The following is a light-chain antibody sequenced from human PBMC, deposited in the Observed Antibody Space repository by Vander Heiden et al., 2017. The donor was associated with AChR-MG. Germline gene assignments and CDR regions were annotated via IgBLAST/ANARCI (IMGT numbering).Light chain of an antibody. J-gene: IGKJ1*01. CDR2: AAS. CDR3: QQSYSTPVT. Sequence: DIQMTQSPSSLSASVGDRVTITCRASQSISSYLNWYQQKPGKAPKLLIYAASSLQSGVPSRFSGSGSGTDFTLTISSLQPEDFATYYCQQSYSTPVTLGKGTKVKIK. CDR1: QSISSY. V-gene: IGKV1-39*01.